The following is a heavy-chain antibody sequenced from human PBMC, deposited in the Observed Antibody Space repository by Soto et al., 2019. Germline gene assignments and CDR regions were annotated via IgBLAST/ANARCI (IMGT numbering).Heavy chain of an antibody. D-gene: IGHD6-13*01. J-gene: IGHJ6*02. Sequence: PGGSLRLSCAASGFTFSSYWMSWVRQAPGKGLEWVANIKQDGSEKYYVDSVKGRFTISRDNAKNSLYLQMNSLRAEDTAVYYCARDRAAAGTGWMDVWGQGTTVTVSS. CDR2: IKQDGSEK. CDR3: ARDRAAAGTGWMDV. CDR1: GFTFSSYW. V-gene: IGHV3-7*05.